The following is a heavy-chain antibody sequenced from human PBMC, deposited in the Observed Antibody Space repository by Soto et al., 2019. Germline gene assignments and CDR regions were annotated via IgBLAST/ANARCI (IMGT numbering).Heavy chain of an antibody. J-gene: IGHJ4*02. CDR3: ARGQATTLQFSLAY. Sequence: SVKVSCKASGYAFTNYYMHWVRLAPGQGLEWMGRIIPSDGSTRYAQNLQGRITMTSDTSTSTVYMELSGLRAADTAVYYCARGQATTLQFSLAYWGQGTLVTVSS. V-gene: IGHV1-46*03. D-gene: IGHD3-3*01. CDR2: IIPSDGST. CDR1: GYAFTNYY.